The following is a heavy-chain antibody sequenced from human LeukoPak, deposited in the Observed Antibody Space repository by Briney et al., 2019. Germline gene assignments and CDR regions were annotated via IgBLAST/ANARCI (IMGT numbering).Heavy chain of an antibody. CDR3: ARDLLNEGNHLGF. CDR1: GGSISSGDYY. Sequence: SQTLSLTCTVSGGSISSGDYYWSWIRQPPGKGLEWIGYIYYSGSTYYNPSLKSRVTISVDTSKNQFSLKLSSVTAADTAVYYCARDLLNEGNHLGFWGQGTLVTVSS. V-gene: IGHV4-30-4*01. D-gene: IGHD4-23*01. J-gene: IGHJ4*02. CDR2: IYYSGST.